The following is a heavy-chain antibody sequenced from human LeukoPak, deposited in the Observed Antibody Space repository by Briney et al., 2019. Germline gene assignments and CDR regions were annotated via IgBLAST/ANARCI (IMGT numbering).Heavy chain of an antibody. CDR1: GFTFSIYS. CDR2: ISSSSSTI. Sequence: GGSLRLSCAASGFTFSIYSMNWVRQAPGKGLEWVSYISSSSSTIYYADSVKGRFTISRDNAKNSLYLQMNSLRAEDTAVYYCARDKNGYFAPYYMDVWGKGTTVTVSS. D-gene: IGHD3-9*01. CDR3: ARDKNGYFAPYYMDV. V-gene: IGHV3-48*01. J-gene: IGHJ6*03.